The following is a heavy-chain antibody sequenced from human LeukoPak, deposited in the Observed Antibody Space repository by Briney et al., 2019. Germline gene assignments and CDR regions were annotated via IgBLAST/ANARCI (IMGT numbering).Heavy chain of an antibody. D-gene: IGHD1-1*01. CDR2: IGTASDT. Sequence: GGSLRLSCAASGFTFSTSDMHWVRQPTGQGLEWVSTIGTASDTYYPGSVGARFTLSRDNAKNSLYLQMNSLTAGDTAVYYCARGPRRGKYYYMDVWGKGSTVTVSS. CDR3: ARGPRRGKYYYMDV. J-gene: IGHJ6*03. V-gene: IGHV3-13*01. CDR1: GFTFSTSD.